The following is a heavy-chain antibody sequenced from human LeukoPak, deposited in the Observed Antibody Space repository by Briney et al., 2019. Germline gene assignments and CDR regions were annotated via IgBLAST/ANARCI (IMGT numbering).Heavy chain of an antibody. J-gene: IGHJ4*02. D-gene: IGHD3-16*02. Sequence: GGSLRLCCAASGFTFSSYGMHWVRQAPGKGLEWVAVIWYDGSNKYYADSVKGRFTISRDNSKNTLYLQMNSLRAEDTAVYYCAREDYDYVSGSYRPLDYWGQGTLVTVSS. CDR2: IWYDGSNK. CDR3: AREDYDYVSGSYRPLDY. CDR1: GFTFSSYG. V-gene: IGHV3-33*01.